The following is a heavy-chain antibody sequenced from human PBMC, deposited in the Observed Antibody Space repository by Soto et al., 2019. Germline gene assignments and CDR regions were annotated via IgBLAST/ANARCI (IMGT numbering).Heavy chain of an antibody. D-gene: IGHD2-21*02. CDR1: GESISSSSYY. CDR2: IYYSGRT. J-gene: IGHJ4*02. V-gene: IGHV4-39*01. Sequence: GTLSLTFIVSGESISSSSYYWGWIRQPPGKGLEWIGSIYYSGRTYYNPSFKSRVTISIDTSKNQFSLKLSSVTATDTAVYYCARQRTTVVTQAYFDHWGQGALVTVSS. CDR3: ARQRTTVVTQAYFDH.